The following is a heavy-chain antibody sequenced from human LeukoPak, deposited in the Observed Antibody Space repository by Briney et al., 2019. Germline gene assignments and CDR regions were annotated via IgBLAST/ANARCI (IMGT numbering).Heavy chain of an antibody. J-gene: IGHJ4*02. CDR1: GYTFSSYG. V-gene: IGHV1-18*01. Sequence: GASVKVSCKASGYTFSSYGITWVRQAPGQGLEWMGWISAHNGSTNYAQKLQGRVTVTTETSTSTAYMELRSLRSDDTAVYYCARACGGSSCSNDCWGQGTLVTVSS. CDR2: ISAHNGST. D-gene: IGHD2-15*01. CDR3: ARACGGSSCSNDC.